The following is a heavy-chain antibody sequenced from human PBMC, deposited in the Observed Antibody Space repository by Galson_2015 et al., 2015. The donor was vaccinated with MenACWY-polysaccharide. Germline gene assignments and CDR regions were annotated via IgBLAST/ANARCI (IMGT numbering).Heavy chain of an antibody. CDR2: IHNSGST. J-gene: IGHJ4*02. D-gene: IGHD3-22*01. CDR3: ARGSNIGGYYAGFDY. Sequence: TLSLTCTVSGGSITTGGYYWSWIRQHPGKGLEWIGYIHNSGSTYYNPSLKSRLTISPDTSKNQFSLDLSSVTAADTAVYYCARGSNIGGYYAGFDYWGQGTRVTVSS. CDR1: GGSITTGGYY. V-gene: IGHV4-31*03.